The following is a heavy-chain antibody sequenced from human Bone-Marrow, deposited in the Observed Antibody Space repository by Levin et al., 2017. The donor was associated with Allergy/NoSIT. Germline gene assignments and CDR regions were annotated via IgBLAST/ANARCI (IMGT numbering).Heavy chain of an antibody. CDR2: IYYSGST. CDR3: ARGLGGYNYHQFFDY. CDR1: GGSVSSGSYY. J-gene: IGHJ4*02. D-gene: IGHD5-24*01. Sequence: ASETLSLTCTVSGGSVSSGSYYWSWIRQPPGKGLEWIGYIYYSGSTNYNPSLKSRVTISVDTSKNQFSLKLSSVTAADTAVYYCARGLGGYNYHQFFDYWGQGTLVTVSS. V-gene: IGHV4-61*01.